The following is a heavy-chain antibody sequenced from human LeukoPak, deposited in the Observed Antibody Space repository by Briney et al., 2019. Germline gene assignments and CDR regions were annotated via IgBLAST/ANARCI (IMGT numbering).Heavy chain of an antibody. V-gene: IGHV3-74*01. CDR2: VNSDGSST. J-gene: IGHJ4*02. CDR3: AKVATTTGPY. Sequence: PGGSLRLSCAASGFTFSSYWMHWVRQAPGKGLVWVSRVNSDGSSTSYADSVKGRFTISRDNSKNTLYLQMNSLRAEDTAVYYCAKVATTTGPYWGQGTLVTVSS. CDR1: GFTFSSYW. D-gene: IGHD5-12*01.